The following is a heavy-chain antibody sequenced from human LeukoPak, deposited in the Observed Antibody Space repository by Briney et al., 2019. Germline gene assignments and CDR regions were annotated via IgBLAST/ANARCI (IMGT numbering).Heavy chain of an antibody. Sequence: GGSLRLSCAASGFIFSSYEMNWVRQAPGKGLEWVSYISSSGSTMYYADSVKGRFSISRDNAKNSVYLQMNSLRVEDTAVYYCARDSSMLRGPLVIYYFDFWGQGTLVTVSS. CDR1: GFIFSSYE. V-gene: IGHV3-48*03. CDR3: ARDSSMLRGPLVIYYFDF. D-gene: IGHD3-10*01. CDR2: ISSSGSTM. J-gene: IGHJ4*02.